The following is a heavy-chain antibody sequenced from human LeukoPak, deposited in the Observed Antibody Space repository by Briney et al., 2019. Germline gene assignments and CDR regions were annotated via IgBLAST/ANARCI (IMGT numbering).Heavy chain of an antibody. Sequence: GGSLRLSCAASGFTFSSYAMSWVRQAPGKGLEWVSAISGSGGSTYYADSVKGRFTISRGNSKNTLYLQMNSLRAEVTAVYYCAKLVTIFGVVIPSYFDYWGQGTLVTVSS. CDR2: ISGSGGST. J-gene: IGHJ4*02. V-gene: IGHV3-23*01. D-gene: IGHD3-3*01. CDR3: AKLVTIFGVVIPSYFDY. CDR1: GFTFSSYA.